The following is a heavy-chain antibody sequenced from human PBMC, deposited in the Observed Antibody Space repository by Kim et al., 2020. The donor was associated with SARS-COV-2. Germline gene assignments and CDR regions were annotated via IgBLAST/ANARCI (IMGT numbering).Heavy chain of an antibody. D-gene: IGHD6-6*01. V-gene: IGHV4-59*01. Sequence: SETLSLTCSVSGGSISNSYWHWIRQPPGKGLEWIGYIYSSGSTDYNPSLKSRVSISVDTSKNQFSLKLRFVTAADTAVYYCARGSSYMSLDYWGQGTLVT. CDR1: GGSISNSY. CDR2: IYSSGST. J-gene: IGHJ4*02. CDR3: ARGSSYMSLDY.